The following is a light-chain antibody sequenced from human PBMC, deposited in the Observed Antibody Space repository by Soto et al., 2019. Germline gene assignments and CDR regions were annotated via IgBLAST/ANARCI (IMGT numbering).Light chain of an antibody. CDR1: QSVSSSS. CDR3: QHYGSSTWT. CDR2: GAS. V-gene: IGKV3-20*01. J-gene: IGKJ1*01. Sequence: EIVLTQSPGTLSLSPGERATLSCRASQSVSSSSLAWYQQKPGQAPRLLIYGASSRATGIPDRFSGSGSGTDFTLTISRLEPEDFAVYYCQHYGSSTWTFGQGTKVEIK.